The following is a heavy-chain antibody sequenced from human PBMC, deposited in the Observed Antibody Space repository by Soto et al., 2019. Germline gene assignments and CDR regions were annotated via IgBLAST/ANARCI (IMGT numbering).Heavy chain of an antibody. CDR3: ARTTGRHLDL. CDR2: IDYSGTA. J-gene: IGHJ5*02. D-gene: IGHD4-4*01. CDR1: CGCISVSNVF. Sequence: SETLSLTCTVSCGCISVSNVFWGCVRQPPGKGLEWIGNIDYSGTAYFNPSLGTRVTFPVDTSKNQFSLNLYSVTAADTAVYYCARTTGRHLDLWGQGILVTVS. V-gene: IGHV4-39*01.